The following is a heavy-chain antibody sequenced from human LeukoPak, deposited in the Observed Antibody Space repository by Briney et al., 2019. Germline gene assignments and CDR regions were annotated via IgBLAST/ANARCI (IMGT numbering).Heavy chain of an antibody. D-gene: IGHD2-21*02. CDR2: ISRLGDTI. Sequence: PGGSLRLSCAASEFTFTDYFMGWIRQAPGKGLDWVSHISRLGDTIDYADSVKGRFTISRDNAKNSLFLQMNFLRAEDTAVYFCARVRRGGDSRYFDYWGQGALVTVSS. CDR3: ARVRRGGDSRYFDY. V-gene: IGHV3-11*01. CDR1: EFTFTDYF. J-gene: IGHJ4*02.